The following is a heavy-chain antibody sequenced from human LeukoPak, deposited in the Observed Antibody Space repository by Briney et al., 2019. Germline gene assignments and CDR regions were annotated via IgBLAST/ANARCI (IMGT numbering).Heavy chain of an antibody. CDR2: IYYSGST. D-gene: IGHD3-10*02. V-gene: IGHV4-39*07. J-gene: IGHJ6*03. CDR3: ARDVREASYYYYYYYYMDV. CDR1: GGSISSSSYY. Sequence: SETLSLTCTVSGGSISSSSYYWGWIRQPPGKGLEWIGSIYYSGSTYYNPSPKSRVTISVDTSKNQFSLKLSSVTAADTAVYYCARDVREASYYYYYYYYMDVWGKGTTVTVSS.